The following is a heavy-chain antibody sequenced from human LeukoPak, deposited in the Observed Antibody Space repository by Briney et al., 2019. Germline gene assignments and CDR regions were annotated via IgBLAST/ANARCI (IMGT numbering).Heavy chain of an antibody. D-gene: IGHD6-13*01. V-gene: IGHV3-48*03. CDR2: ISSSGSPI. CDR3: AREGTAADDAFDI. J-gene: IGHJ3*02. Sequence: GGSLRLSCAASGFTFSSYEMNWVRQAPGKGLEWVSYISSSGSPIYYADSLKGRFTISRDNAKNSLYLQMNSLRAEDTAVYYCAREGTAADDAFDIWGQGTMVTVSS. CDR1: GFTFSSYE.